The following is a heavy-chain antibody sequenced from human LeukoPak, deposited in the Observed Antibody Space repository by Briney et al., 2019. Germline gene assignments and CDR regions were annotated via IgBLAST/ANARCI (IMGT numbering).Heavy chain of an antibody. J-gene: IGHJ6*03. Sequence: GGSLRLSCAASGFTVSSNYMSWVRQAPGKGLEWVSVIYSGGSTYYADSVKGRFTISRDNSKNTLYLQMNSLRAEDTAVYYCAKDLGEGYYYGSGSYPSYYMDVWGKGTTVTISS. V-gene: IGHV3-53*05. CDR2: IYSGGST. CDR1: GFTVSSNY. D-gene: IGHD3-10*01. CDR3: AKDLGEGYYYGSGSYPSYYMDV.